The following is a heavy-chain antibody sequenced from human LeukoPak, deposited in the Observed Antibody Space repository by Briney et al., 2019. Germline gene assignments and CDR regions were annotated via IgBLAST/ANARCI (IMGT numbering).Heavy chain of an antibody. J-gene: IGHJ2*01. V-gene: IGHV4-31*03. CDR2: IYYGGST. CDR3: ARFTHDSSGSYFRGNWYFDL. D-gene: IGHD3-22*01. CDR1: GGSISSGGYY. Sequence: PSETLSLTCTVSGGSISSGGYYWSWIRQHPGKGLEWIGYIYYGGSTYYNPSLKSRVTISVDTSKNQFSLKLSSVTAADTAVYYCARFTHDSSGSYFRGNWYFDLWGRGTLVTVSS.